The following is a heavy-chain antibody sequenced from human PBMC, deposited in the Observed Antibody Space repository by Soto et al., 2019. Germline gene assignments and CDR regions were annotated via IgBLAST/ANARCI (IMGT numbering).Heavy chain of an antibody. J-gene: IGHJ6*02. CDR1: GFTFSSYA. D-gene: IGHD6-13*01. CDR2: ISGSGGST. V-gene: IGHV3-23*01. CDR3: AKRTPGIAAAGPQAYYYYYGMDV. Sequence: LRLSCAASGFTFSSYAMSWVRQAPGKGLEWVSAISGSGGSTYYADSVKGRFTISRDNSKNTLYLQMNSLRAEDTAVYYCAKRTPGIAAAGPQAYYYYYGMDVWGQGTTVTVSS.